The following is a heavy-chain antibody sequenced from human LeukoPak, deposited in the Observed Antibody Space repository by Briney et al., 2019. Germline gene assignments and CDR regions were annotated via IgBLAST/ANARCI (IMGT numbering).Heavy chain of an antibody. CDR3: ARRGGLGSYFGSFDY. D-gene: IGHD3-10*01. J-gene: IGHJ4*02. V-gene: IGHV5-51*01. Sequence: GESLKISCKGSGYSFTRNWIGWVRQMPGKGLEWMGIIYPGDSDIRYSPSFQGQVTISADKSISTAYLQWSGLKASDTAMYYCARRGGLGSYFGSFDYWGQGTLVTVSS. CDR1: GYSFTRNW. CDR2: IYPGDSDI.